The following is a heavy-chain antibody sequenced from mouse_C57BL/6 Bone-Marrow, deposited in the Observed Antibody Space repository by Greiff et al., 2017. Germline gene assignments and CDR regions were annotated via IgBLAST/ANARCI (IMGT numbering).Heavy chain of an antibody. J-gene: IGHJ3*01. CDR3: ALGNRPFAY. Sequence: QVQLKESGAELVRPGASVKLSCKASGYTFTDYYINWVKQRPGQGLEWIARIYPGSGNTYYNEKFKGKATLTAEKYSSTAYMQLSSLTSEDSAVYFCALGNRPFAYWGQGTLVTVSA. CDR2: IYPGSGNT. D-gene: IGHD2-1*01. CDR1: GYTFTDYY. V-gene: IGHV1-76*01.